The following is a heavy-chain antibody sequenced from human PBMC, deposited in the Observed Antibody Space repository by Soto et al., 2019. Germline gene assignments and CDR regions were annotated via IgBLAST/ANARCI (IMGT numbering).Heavy chain of an antibody. CDR3: ARVVVGVHNWFDP. Sequence: QVKLVQSGPEVKQPGASVKVSCRTSGFSFTDYGFTWVRQAPGQGLQWMGWISASSGITNYAQNLQGRVTMTRDTSTSTLYMELRTLTSDDTAVYYCARVVVGVHNWFDPWGQGTLLTVSS. CDR2: ISASSGIT. CDR1: GFSFTDYG. D-gene: IGHD2-15*01. V-gene: IGHV1-18*01. J-gene: IGHJ5*02.